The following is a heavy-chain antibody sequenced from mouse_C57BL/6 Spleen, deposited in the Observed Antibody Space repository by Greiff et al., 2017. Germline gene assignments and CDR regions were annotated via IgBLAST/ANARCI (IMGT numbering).Heavy chain of an antibody. J-gene: IGHJ4*01. D-gene: IGHD2-4*01. Sequence: EVQLVESGPELVKPGASVKISCKASGYSFTGYYMNWVKQSPEKSLEWIGEINPSTGGTTYNQKFKAKATLTVDKSSSTAYMQLKSLTSEDSAVYYCARADYDGYAMDYWGQGTSVTVSS. V-gene: IGHV1-42*01. CDR2: INPSTGGT. CDR3: ARADYDGYAMDY. CDR1: GYSFTGYY.